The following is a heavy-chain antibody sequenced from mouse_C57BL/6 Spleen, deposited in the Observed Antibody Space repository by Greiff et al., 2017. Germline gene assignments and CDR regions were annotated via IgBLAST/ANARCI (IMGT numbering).Heavy chain of an antibody. CDR1: GYTFTTYP. V-gene: IGHV1-47*01. J-gene: IGHJ1*03. CDR3: ARGYYGSSHYWYFDV. CDR2: FHPYNDDN. D-gene: IGHD1-1*01. Sequence: QVQLQQSGAELVKPGASVKMSCKASGYTFTTYPIEWMKQNHGKSLEWIGNFHPYNDDNKYNEKFKGKATLTVEKSSSTVYLELIRLTSDDSAVYDCARGYYGSSHYWYFDVWGTGTTVTVSS.